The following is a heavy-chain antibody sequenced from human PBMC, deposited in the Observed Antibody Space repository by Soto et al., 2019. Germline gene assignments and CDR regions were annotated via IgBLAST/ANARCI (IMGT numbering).Heavy chain of an antibody. J-gene: IGHJ4*02. CDR3: ARVFGVLAEFDY. CDR1: GYSISSGYY. V-gene: IGHV4-38-2*01. Sequence: PSETLSLTCAVSGYSISSGYYWGWIRQPPGKGLEWIGSIYQSGSTYYNPSLKSRVTISVDTSKNQFSLKLSSVTAADTAVYYCARVFGVLAEFDYWGQGTLVTVSS. CDR2: IYQSGST. D-gene: IGHD3-3*01.